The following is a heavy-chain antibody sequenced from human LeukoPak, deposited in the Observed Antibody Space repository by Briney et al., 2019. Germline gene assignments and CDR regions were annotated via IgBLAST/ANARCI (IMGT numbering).Heavy chain of an antibody. CDR1: GGSISSSNW. CDR2: IHHSGAT. CDR3: ARAFLVGYSPEEYFFDY. V-gene: IGHV4-4*02. D-gene: IGHD2-15*01. J-gene: IGHJ4*02. Sequence: SGTLSLTCTVSGGSISSSNWWSWVRQPPGKGLECIGGIHHSGATNYNPSLKSRVTISVDKPKNRVSLKLNSVTAADTAVYYCARAFLVGYSPEEYFFDYWGQGTLVTVSS.